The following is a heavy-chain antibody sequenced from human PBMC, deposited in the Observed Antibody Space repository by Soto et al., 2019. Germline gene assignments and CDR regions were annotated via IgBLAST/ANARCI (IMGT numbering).Heavy chain of an antibody. V-gene: IGHV4-31*03. D-gene: IGHD2-2*01. J-gene: IGHJ5*02. Sequence: QVQLQESGPGLVKPSQTLSLTCTVSGGSISSGDCYWIWIRQRPGKGLEWIGYIYYSGSTYYNPSLKRRVTISVDTSKNQFSLKLSSVTAADTAVYYCARVVGINGFDPWGQGTLVTVSS. CDR1: GGSISSGDCY. CDR2: IYYSGST. CDR3: ARVVGINGFDP.